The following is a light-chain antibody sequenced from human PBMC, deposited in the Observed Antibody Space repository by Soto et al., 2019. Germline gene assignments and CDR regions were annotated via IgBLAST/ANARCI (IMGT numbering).Light chain of an antibody. CDR3: QQSLTMPIT. V-gene: IGKV1-39*01. Sequence: DIQMTQSPASLSVSVGERVTITCRASQSINTYLNWYLQRPGQAPKLLIRSASTLQRGVPSRFSGSGSRTEFPLTIADLQPDDFGPYYCQQSLTMPITFGHGTRLDI. J-gene: IGKJ5*01. CDR1: QSINTY. CDR2: SAS.